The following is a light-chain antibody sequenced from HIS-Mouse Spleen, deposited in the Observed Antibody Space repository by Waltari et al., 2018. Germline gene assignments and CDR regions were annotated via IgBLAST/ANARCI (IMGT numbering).Light chain of an antibody. CDR2: EGS. V-gene: IGLV2-23*01. J-gene: IGLJ3*02. CDR3: CSYAGSSTWV. Sequence: QSALTQPASVSGSPGQSITISCPGTSRDVGSYNLVPWYQQHPGKAPKLMIYEGSTRPSGVSNRFSGSKSGNTASLTISGLQAEDEADYYCCSYAGSSTWVFGGGTKLTVL. CDR1: SRDVGSYNL.